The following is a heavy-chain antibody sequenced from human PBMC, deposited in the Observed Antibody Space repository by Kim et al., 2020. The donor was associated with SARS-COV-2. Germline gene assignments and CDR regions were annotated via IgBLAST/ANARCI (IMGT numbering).Heavy chain of an antibody. D-gene: IGHD6-13*01. V-gene: IGHV4-34*01. CDR3: ARDPRARQLVDDGMDV. CDR2: IDHSGST. J-gene: IGHJ6*02. CDR1: GGSFTNYY. Sequence: SETLSLTCAVYGGSFTNYYWSWIRQPPGKGLEWIGEIDHSGSTNYNPSLKSRVTISVDTSKNQFSLKLTSVTAADTAVYYCARDPRARQLVDDGMDVWG.